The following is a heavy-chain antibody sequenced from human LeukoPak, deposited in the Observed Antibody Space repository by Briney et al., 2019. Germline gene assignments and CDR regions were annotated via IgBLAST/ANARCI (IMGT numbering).Heavy chain of an antibody. V-gene: IGHV4-59*08. CDR2: IYYSGST. CDR3: VRHGPAYYDSIGYYYEPDYYFYYGMDV. J-gene: IGHJ6*02. CDR1: GGSISSYY. Sequence: SETLSLTCTVSGGSISSYYWSWIRQPPGRGLEWIGYIYYSGSTNYNPSLKSRVTISLGTSKNQFSLKLSSVTAADTAVYYCVRHGPAYYDSIGYYYEPDYYFYYGMDVWGHGTTVTVSS. D-gene: IGHD3-22*01.